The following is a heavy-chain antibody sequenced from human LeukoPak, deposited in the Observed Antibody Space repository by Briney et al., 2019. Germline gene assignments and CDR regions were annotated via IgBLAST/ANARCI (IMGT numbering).Heavy chain of an antibody. Sequence: GASVKVSCKASGYTFTSYGISWVRQAPGQGLEWMGGIIPIFGTANYAQKFQGRVTITADESTSTAYMELSSLRSEDTAVYYCARGGPSTAMARVYYYYYMDVWGKGTTVTISS. CDR3: ARGGPSTAMARVYYYYYMDV. J-gene: IGHJ6*03. V-gene: IGHV1-69*13. CDR2: IIPIFGTA. CDR1: GYTFTSYG. D-gene: IGHD5-18*01.